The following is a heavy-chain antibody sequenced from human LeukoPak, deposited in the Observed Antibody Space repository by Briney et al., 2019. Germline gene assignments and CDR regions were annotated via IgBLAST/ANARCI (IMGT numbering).Heavy chain of an antibody. Sequence: SETLSLTCTVSGGSISSYYWSWIRQPPGKGLEWIGYIYYSGSTNYNPSLRSRVTISVDTSKNQFSLRLSSVTAADTAVYYCARVTGYMIEDYFDYWGQGTLVTVSS. D-gene: IGHD3-22*01. J-gene: IGHJ4*02. CDR1: GGSISSYY. CDR3: ARVTGYMIEDYFDY. CDR2: IYYSGST. V-gene: IGHV4-59*01.